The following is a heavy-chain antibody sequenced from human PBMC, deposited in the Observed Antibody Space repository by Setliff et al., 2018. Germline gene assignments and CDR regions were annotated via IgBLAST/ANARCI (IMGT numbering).Heavy chain of an antibody. CDR2: INHSGST. CDR3: ARVPPKDSGSFYWDAFDI. Sequence: SETLSLTCAVYGGSFTDHFWSWIRQPPGKGLEWIGEINHSGSTNYNPSLKSRLSISVDTSKNQFSLKLTSVTAADTAVYYCARVPPKDSGSFYWDAFDIWGQGTMVT. V-gene: IGHV4-34*01. CDR1: GGSFTDHF. D-gene: IGHD1-26*01. J-gene: IGHJ3*02.